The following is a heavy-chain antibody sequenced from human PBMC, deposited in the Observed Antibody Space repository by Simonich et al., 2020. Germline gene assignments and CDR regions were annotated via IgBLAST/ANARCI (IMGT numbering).Heavy chain of an antibody. D-gene: IGHD7-27*01. Sequence: QVQLVQSGAEVKKPGASVKVSCKASGYTFTGYYMHWVRQAPGQGLEGMGRSNHNRGGTNYAQKVQGRVTMTRDTSISTAYMELSRLRSDDTAGYYCARDLLTGDYSIRYFDLWGRGTLVTVSS. CDR1: GYTFTGYY. V-gene: IGHV1-2*06. J-gene: IGHJ2*01. CDR3: ARDLLTGDYSIRYFDL. CDR2: SNHNRGGT.